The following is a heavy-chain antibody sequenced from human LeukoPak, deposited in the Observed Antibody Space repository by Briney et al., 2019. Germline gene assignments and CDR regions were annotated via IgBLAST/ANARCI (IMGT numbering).Heavy chain of an antibody. J-gene: IGHJ5*02. V-gene: IGHV4-59*12. Sequence: SETLSLTCTVSGGSISSYYWSWIRQPPGKGLEWIGYIYHSGSTYYNPSLKSRVTISVDRSKNQFSLKLSSVTAADTAVYYCARAFTMVRGVIKNWFDPWGQGTLVTVSS. CDR1: GGSISSYY. CDR3: ARAFTMVRGVIKNWFDP. D-gene: IGHD3-10*01. CDR2: IYHSGST.